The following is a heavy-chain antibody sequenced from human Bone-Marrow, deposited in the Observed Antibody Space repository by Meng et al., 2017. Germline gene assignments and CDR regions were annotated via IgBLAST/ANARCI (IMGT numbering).Heavy chain of an antibody. Sequence: ASVKVSCKASGYTFTSYDINWVRQATGQGLEWMGWMNPNSGNTGYAQKFQGRVTITRNTSISTAYMELSSLRSEDTAVYYCARVDSGSGSYYDYWGQGTLVTVSS. D-gene: IGHD3-10*01. CDR1: GYTFTSYD. J-gene: IGHJ4*02. CDR3: ARVDSGSGSYYDY. V-gene: IGHV1-8*03. CDR2: MNPNSGNT.